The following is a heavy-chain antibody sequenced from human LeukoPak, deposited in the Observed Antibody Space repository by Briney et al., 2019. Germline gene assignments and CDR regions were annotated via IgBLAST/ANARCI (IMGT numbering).Heavy chain of an antibody. Sequence: GRSLRLSCAASGFTFGSYGMHWVRQAPGKGLVWVSRINSDESSTNYADSVKGRFTISRDNAKNTLYLQMNSLRAEDTAVYYCAHIVGGTPFDSWGQGTLVTVSS. J-gene: IGHJ4*02. V-gene: IGHV3-74*01. CDR3: AHIVGGTPFDS. CDR2: INSDESST. D-gene: IGHD1-26*01. CDR1: GFTFGSYG.